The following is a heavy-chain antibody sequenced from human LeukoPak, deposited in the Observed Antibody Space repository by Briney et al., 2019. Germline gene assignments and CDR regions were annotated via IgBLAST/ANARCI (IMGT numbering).Heavy chain of an antibody. CDR2: MSAYNGNT. Sequence: ASVKVSCKASGYTFTSYGISWVRQAPGQGLEWMGWMSAYNGNTNYAQKLQGRVTITTDTSTGTAYMELRSLRSDHTAVYYFARGLLLVGASVFDYWGQGSLVTVSS. J-gene: IGHJ4*02. CDR1: GYTFTSYG. CDR3: ARGLLLVGASVFDY. V-gene: IGHV1-18*01. D-gene: IGHD1-26*01.